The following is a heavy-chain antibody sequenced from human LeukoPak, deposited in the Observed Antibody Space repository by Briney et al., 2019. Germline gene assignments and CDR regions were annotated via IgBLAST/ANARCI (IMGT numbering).Heavy chain of an antibody. CDR1: GGSISSGSYY. J-gene: IGHJ4*02. Sequence: SQALSLTCTVSGGSISSGSYYWSWIRQPAGKGLEWIGRIYTSGSTNYNPSLKSRVTISVDTSKNQFSLKLSSVTAAGTAVYYCARGASGSYWDFDYWGQGTLVTVSS. CDR3: ARGASGSYWDFDY. V-gene: IGHV4-61*02. D-gene: IGHD1-26*01. CDR2: IYTSGST.